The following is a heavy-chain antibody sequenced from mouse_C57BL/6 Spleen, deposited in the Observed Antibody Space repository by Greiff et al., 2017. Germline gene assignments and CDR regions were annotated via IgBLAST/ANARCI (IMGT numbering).Heavy chain of an antibody. CDR2: IDPSDSYT. CDR1: GYTFTSYW. D-gene: IGHD1-1*01. V-gene: IGHV1-69*01. J-gene: IGHJ4*01. Sequence: VQLQQPGAELVMPGASVKLSCKASGYTFTSYWMHWVKQRPGQGLEWIGEIDPSDSYTNYNQKFKGKSTLTVDKSSSTAYMQLSSLTSEDSAVYYCARCYGSSAYAMDYWGQGTSVTVSS. CDR3: ARCYGSSAYAMDY.